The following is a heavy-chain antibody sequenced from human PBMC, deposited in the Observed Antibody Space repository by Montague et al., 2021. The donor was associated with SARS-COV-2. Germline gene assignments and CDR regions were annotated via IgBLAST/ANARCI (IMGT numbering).Heavy chain of an antibody. CDR2: IYYSGST. V-gene: IGHV4-59*01. D-gene: IGHD2-15*01. Sequence: SETLSLTCTVSGGSISSYYWSWIRQPPGKGLEWIGYIYYSGSTNXNPSLKSRVTISVDTSKNQFSLKLSSVTAADTAVYYCARRGLGYCSGGSCPNAFDIWGQGTMVTLSS. CDR3: ARRGLGYCSGGSCPNAFDI. CDR1: GGSISSYY. J-gene: IGHJ3*02.